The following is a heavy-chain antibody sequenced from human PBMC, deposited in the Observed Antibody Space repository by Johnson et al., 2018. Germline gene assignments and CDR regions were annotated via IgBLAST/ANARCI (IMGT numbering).Heavy chain of an antibody. Sequence: VQLVESGGGSVQXGRSLRLSCAASGFTFEDYAMHWVRQAPGRGLEWVSRISWNSAAIDYADSVRGRFTISRDNAKNALYLQMNSLRAEDTAVYFCAKDRHYGVSVFCMDVGGKGTTVTVSS. V-gene: IGHV3-9*01. J-gene: IGHJ6*03. D-gene: IGHD5/OR15-5a*01. CDR3: AKDRHYGVSVFCMDV. CDR2: ISWNSAAI. CDR1: GFTFEDYA.